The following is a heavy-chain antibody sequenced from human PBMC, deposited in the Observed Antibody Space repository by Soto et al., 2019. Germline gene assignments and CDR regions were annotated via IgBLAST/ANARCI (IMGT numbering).Heavy chain of an antibody. J-gene: IGHJ6*02. CDR2: IKQDGSEK. Sequence: EVQLVESGGGLVQPGGSLRLSCAASGFTFSSYWMSXXRXXXXXXLEWVGNIKQDGSEKNYVDFMEGRFTISRDNAENSXYXQXXXLRXEDXAVYYCARIASAGRGWDVWGQGTTVVVSS. CDR1: GFTFSSYW. CDR3: ARIASAGRGWDV. V-gene: IGHV3-7*01. D-gene: IGHD6-13*01.